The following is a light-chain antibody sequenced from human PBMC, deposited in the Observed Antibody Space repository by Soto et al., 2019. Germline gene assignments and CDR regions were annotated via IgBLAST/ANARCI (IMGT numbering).Light chain of an antibody. CDR2: DAS. CDR3: QQYGSSPT. Sequence: EIVLTQSPATLSLSPWERATLSCRASQSVSSYLAWYQQKPGQAPRLLIYDASNRATGIPARFSGSGSGTDFTLTISSLEPEDFAVYYCQQYGSSPTFGEGTRLEIK. CDR1: QSVSSY. J-gene: IGKJ5*01. V-gene: IGKV3-11*01.